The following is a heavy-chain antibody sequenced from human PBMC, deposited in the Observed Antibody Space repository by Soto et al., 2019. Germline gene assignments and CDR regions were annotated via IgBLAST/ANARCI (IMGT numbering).Heavy chain of an antibody. CDR2: ISSSSSYI. CDR3: ARAVTMVRGVNFGAYYYGMDV. CDR1: GFTFSSYS. V-gene: IGHV3-21*01. D-gene: IGHD3-10*01. J-gene: IGHJ6*02. Sequence: PGGSLRLSCAASGFTFSSYSMNWVRQAPGKGLEWVSSISSSSSYIYYADSVKGRFTISRDNAKNSLYLQMNSLRAEDTAVYYCARAVTMVRGVNFGAYYYGMDVWGQGTTVT.